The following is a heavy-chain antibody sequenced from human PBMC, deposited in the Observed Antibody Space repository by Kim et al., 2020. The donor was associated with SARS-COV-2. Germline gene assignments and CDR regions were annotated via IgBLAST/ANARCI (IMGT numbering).Heavy chain of an antibody. CDR2: ISYDGSNK. J-gene: IGHJ4*02. CDR1: GFTFSSYG. D-gene: IGHD6-13*01. Sequence: GGSLRLSCAASGFTFSSYGMHWVRQAPGKGLEWVAVISYDGSNKYYADSVKGRFTISRDNSKNTLYLQMNSLRAEDTAVYYCAKDGGRKRSSWYGLDYWGQGTLVTVSS. V-gene: IGHV3-30*18. CDR3: AKDGGRKRSSWYGLDY.